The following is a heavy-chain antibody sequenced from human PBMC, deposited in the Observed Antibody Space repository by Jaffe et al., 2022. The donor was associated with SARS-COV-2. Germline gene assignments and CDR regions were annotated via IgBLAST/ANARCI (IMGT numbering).Heavy chain of an antibody. CDR3: AKDQGITIFGVVIYGMDV. J-gene: IGHJ6*02. CDR2: ISGSGGST. CDR1: GFTFSSYA. Sequence: EVQLLESGGGLVQPGGSLRLSCAASGFTFSSYAMSWVRQAPGKGLEWVSAISGSGGSTYYADSVKGRFTISRDNSKNTLYLQMNSLRAEDTAVYYCAKDQGITIFGVVIYGMDVWGQGTTVTVSS. D-gene: IGHD3-3*01. V-gene: IGHV3-23*01.